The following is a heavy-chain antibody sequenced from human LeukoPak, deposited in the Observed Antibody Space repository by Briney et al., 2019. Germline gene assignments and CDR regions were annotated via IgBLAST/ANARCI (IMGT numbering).Heavy chain of an antibody. CDR3: ARGWELLEIFYWFDP. D-gene: IGHD1-26*01. Sequence: GGSLRLSCAASGFTFSSYAMHWVRQAPGKGLEWVAVISYDGSNKYYADSVKGRFTISRDNSKNTLYLQMNSLRAEDTAVYYCARGWELLEIFYWFDPWGQGTLVTVSS. V-gene: IGHV3-30-3*01. CDR1: GFTFSSYA. CDR2: ISYDGSNK. J-gene: IGHJ5*02.